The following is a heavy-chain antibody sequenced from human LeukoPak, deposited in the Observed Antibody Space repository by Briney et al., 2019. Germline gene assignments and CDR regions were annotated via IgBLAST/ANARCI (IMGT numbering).Heavy chain of an antibody. CDR1: GFMLSTYW. D-gene: IGHD3-10*01. J-gene: IGHJ4*02. CDR3: ARDAGGFGELVY. Sequence: GGSLRLSCAASGFMLSTYWMSWVRQAPGKGLEWVANIKQDGSDKYYVDSVKGRFTISRDNAKNSLYLQMNSLRAEDTALYYCARDAGGFGELVYWGQGTLVTVSS. CDR2: IKQDGSDK. V-gene: IGHV3-7*01.